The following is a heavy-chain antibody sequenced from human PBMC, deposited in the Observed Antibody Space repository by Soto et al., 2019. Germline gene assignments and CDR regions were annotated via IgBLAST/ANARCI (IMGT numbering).Heavy chain of an antibody. CDR1: GYSFTSYW. CDR2: IDPSDSYT. V-gene: IGHV5-10-1*01. D-gene: IGHD5-18*01. J-gene: IGHJ6*02. CDR3: ASLAGDKAMATGLYYYYRMDV. Sequence: GESLKICCNGSGYSFTSYWISWVRQMPGKGLEWMGGIDPSDSYTNYSPSFQGHVTISADKSISTAYLQWSSLKASDTAMYYCASLAGDKAMATGLYYYYRMDVWGQGTKVTVYS.